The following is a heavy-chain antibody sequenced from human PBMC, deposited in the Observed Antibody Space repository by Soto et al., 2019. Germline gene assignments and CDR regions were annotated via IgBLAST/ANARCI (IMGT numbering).Heavy chain of an antibody. CDR2: IYYSGNT. Sequence: QVQLQESGPGLVKPSQTLSLTCTVSGGSISSGGSYWGWIRQSPGKGLEWIGYIYYSGNTILNPSLRSRVTLSVDTSKNQFSLNLSSVTVADTAVYYCVRYCSTTKCPFDYWGQGTLVTVSS. CDR1: GGSISSGGSY. J-gene: IGHJ4*02. D-gene: IGHD2-2*01. V-gene: IGHV4-30-4*01. CDR3: VRYCSTTKCPFDY.